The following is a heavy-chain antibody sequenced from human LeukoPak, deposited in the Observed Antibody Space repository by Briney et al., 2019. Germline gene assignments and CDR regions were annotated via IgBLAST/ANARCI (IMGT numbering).Heavy chain of an antibody. J-gene: IGHJ3*02. V-gene: IGHV4-59*01. CDR1: GGSISSYY. D-gene: IGHD5-12*01. CDR3: ARDSGYGLPIDAFDI. Sequence: PSETLSLTCTVSGGSISSYYWSWIRQPPGKGLEWIGYIYYSGSTNYNPSLKSRVTISLDTSKNQFSLKLSSVTAADTAVYYCARDSGYGLPIDAFDIWGQGKMVTVSS. CDR2: IYYSGST.